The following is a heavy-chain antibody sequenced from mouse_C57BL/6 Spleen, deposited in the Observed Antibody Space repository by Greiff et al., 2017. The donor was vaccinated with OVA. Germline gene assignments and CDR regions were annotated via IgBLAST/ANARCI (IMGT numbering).Heavy chain of an antibody. CDR1: GYTFTDYE. Sequence: VQLQQSGAELVRPGASVTLSCKASGYTFTDYEMHWVKQTPVHGLEWIGAMDPETGGTAYNQKFKGKAILTADKSSSTAYMELRSLTSEDSAVYYCTRRGTNFYYFDYWGQGTTLTVSS. D-gene: IGHD4-1*01. J-gene: IGHJ2*01. V-gene: IGHV1-15*01. CDR2: MDPETGGT. CDR3: TRRGTNFYYFDY.